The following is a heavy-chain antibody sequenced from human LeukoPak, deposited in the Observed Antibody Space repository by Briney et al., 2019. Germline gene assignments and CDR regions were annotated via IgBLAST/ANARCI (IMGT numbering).Heavy chain of an antibody. V-gene: IGHV3-11*04. Sequence: GGSLRLSCAASGFTFSDYYMSWIRQAPGKGLEWVSYISSSGSTIYYADSVKGRFTVSRDNAKDSVYLQMNSLRAEDTAVYYCARLVPYYFDYWGQGALVTVSS. D-gene: IGHD3-16*02. CDR2: ISSSGSTI. J-gene: IGHJ4*02. CDR3: ARLVPYYFDY. CDR1: GFTFSDYY.